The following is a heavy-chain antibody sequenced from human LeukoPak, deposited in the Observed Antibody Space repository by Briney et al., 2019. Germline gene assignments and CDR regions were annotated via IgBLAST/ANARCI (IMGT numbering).Heavy chain of an antibody. CDR1: GFPFRNYG. V-gene: IGHV3-30*18. CDR2: ISPDGRSE. J-gene: IGHJ4*02. CDR3: AKDYGGASNF. Sequence: GGSLRLSCAGSGFPFRNYGMHWVRQSPGKGLEWLALISPDGRSEYYAGSVKGRFTISRDNSKSTVYLQMNSLRPEDTASYYCAKDYGGASNFWGQGTLVTVSS. D-gene: IGHD3-16*01.